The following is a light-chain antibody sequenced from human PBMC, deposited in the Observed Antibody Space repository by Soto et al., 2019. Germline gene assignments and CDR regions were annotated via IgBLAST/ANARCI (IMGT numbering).Light chain of an antibody. V-gene: IGLV1-44*01. CDR3: AAWDSRLSGQ. J-gene: IGLJ2*01. Sequence: QSVLTQPPSASGTPGQRVTISCSGSSSNIGSNTVNWYQQLPGTAPKLLIYNNNQRPSGVPDRFSGSKSGTSAALAISGLQSEDEADYYCAAWDSRLSGQFCGGTQLTVL. CDR2: NNN. CDR1: SSNIGSNT.